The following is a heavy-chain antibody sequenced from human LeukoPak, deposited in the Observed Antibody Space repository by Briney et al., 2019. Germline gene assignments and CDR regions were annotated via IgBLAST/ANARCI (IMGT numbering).Heavy chain of an antibody. Sequence: GGSLRLSCAASGFTFSSYTMSWVRQAPGKGLEWVSTITTSDGNTYYADSVKGRFTVSRDNSKNTLYLQMNSLRAEDTAVYYCAKDGGLWVSAHWGDSWGRGTLVAVSP. D-gene: IGHD7-27*01. J-gene: IGHJ4*02. CDR2: ITTSDGNT. CDR3: AKDGGLWVSAHWGDS. CDR1: GFTFSSYT. V-gene: IGHV3-23*01.